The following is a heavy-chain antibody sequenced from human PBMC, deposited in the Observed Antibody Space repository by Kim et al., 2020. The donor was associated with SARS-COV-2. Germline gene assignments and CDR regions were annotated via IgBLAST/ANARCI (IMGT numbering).Heavy chain of an antibody. J-gene: IGHJ2*01. CDR3: ARLFVVPAAISHPPPNWYFDL. CDR2: IWYDGSNK. Sequence: GGSLRLSCAASGFTFSSYGMHWVRQAPGKGLEWVAVIWYDGSNKYYADSVKGRFTLSRDNSKNTLYLQMNSLRAEDTAVYYCARLFVVPAAISHPPPNWYFDLWGRGTLVTVSS. D-gene: IGHD2-2*02. V-gene: IGHV3-33*01. CDR1: GFTFSSYG.